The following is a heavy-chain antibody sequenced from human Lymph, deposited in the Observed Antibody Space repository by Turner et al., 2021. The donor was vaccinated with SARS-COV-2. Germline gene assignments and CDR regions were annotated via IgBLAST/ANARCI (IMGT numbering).Heavy chain of an antibody. Sequence: QVQLVESGGGLVQPGRSLRLSCVASGFTLSNYAMHWVRQAPGKGLEWVAVISYDGSNKYYADSVKGRFTISRDNSKNTLYLQMNSLRAEDTAVYYCASNFWSAYRLDYWGQGTLVTVSS. CDR3: ASNFWSAYRLDY. J-gene: IGHJ4*02. CDR1: GFTLSNYA. CDR2: ISYDGSNK. D-gene: IGHD3-3*01. V-gene: IGHV3-30-3*01.